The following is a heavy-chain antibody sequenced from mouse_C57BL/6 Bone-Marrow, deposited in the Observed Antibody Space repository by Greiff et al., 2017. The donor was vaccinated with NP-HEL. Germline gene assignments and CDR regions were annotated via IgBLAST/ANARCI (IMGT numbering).Heavy chain of an antibody. CDR1: GFNIKDDY. Sequence: EVQRVESGAELVRPGASVKLSCTASGFNIKDDYMHWVKQRPEQGLEWIGWIDPENGDTEYASKFQGKATITADTSSNTAYLQLSSLTSEDTAVYYCTIYYYGSMDYWGRGTSVTVSS. J-gene: IGHJ4*01. CDR3: TIYYYGSMDY. CDR2: IDPENGDT. V-gene: IGHV14-4*01. D-gene: IGHD1-1*01.